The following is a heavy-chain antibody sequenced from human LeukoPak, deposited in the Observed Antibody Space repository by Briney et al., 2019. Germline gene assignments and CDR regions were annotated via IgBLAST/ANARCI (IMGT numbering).Heavy chain of an antibody. V-gene: IGHV6-1*01. Sequence: SRTLSLTCAISGDSVSSNSAAWNWIRQSPSRGLEWLGRTYYRSKWYNDYAVSVKSRITINPDTSKNQFSLQLNSVTPEDTAVYYCARDLWPYSSGGNYYYGMDVWGQGTTVTVSS. CDR1: GDSVSSNSAA. D-gene: IGHD6-19*01. CDR2: TYYRSKWYN. J-gene: IGHJ6*02. CDR3: ARDLWPYSSGGNYYYGMDV.